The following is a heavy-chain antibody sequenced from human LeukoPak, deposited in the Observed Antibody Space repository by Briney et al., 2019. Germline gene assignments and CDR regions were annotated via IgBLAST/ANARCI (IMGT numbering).Heavy chain of an antibody. CDR2: ISYDGSNK. V-gene: IGHV3-30-3*01. CDR1: GFTFSSYA. J-gene: IGHJ5*02. Sequence: GGSLRLSCAASGFTFSSYAMHRVRQAPGKGLEWVAVISYDGSNKYYADSVKGRFTISRDNSKNTLYLQMNSLRAEDTAVYYCATLSGSRFDPWGQGTLVTVSS. D-gene: IGHD2-15*01. CDR3: ATLSGSRFDP.